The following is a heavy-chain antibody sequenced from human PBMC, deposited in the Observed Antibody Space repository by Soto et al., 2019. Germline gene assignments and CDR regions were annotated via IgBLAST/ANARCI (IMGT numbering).Heavy chain of an antibody. Sequence: QVQLQESGPGLVKPSETLSLTCAVSGDSITSSTWWSWVRQPPGKGLQWIGDIYHSGSTNYNPSRRSRVTTAVQKSKNQFSLKLTSVTAADTAIYFCARDRRRSNTGIDPWGQGTLVTVSS. V-gene: IGHV4-4*02. CDR1: GDSITSSTW. CDR3: ARDRRRSNTGIDP. J-gene: IGHJ5*02. CDR2: IYHSGST. D-gene: IGHD2-2*02.